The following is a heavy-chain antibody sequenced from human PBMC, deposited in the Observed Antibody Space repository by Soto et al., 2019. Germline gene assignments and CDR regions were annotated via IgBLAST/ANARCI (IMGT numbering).Heavy chain of an antibody. CDR1: GYTFTSYY. V-gene: IGHV1-46*01. J-gene: IGHJ3*02. Sequence: QVQLVQSGAEVKKPGASVKVSCKASGYTFTSYYMHWVRQAPGQGLGWMGIINPSGGSTSYAQKFQGRVTMTRDTSTSTVYMELSSLRSEDTAVYYCVSCVGVQAGEGAFDIWGQGTMVTVSS. CDR2: INPSGGST. CDR3: VSCVGVQAGEGAFDI. D-gene: IGHD3-16*01.